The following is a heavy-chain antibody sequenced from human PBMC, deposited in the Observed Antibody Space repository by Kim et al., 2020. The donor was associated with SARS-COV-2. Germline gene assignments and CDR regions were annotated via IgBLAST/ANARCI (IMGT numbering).Heavy chain of an antibody. CDR1: GGSISSSNR. Sequence: SETLSLTCAVSGGSISSSNRWSWVRQPPGKGLEWIGEIYHSGSTNYKPSLKSRVTISVDKSKNQFSLKLSSVTAADTAVYYCVRGPSRRYYYGMDVWGEGPTVTVSS. CDR2: IYHSGST. J-gene: IGHJ6*04. V-gene: IGHV4-4*02. CDR3: VRGPSRRYYYGMDV.